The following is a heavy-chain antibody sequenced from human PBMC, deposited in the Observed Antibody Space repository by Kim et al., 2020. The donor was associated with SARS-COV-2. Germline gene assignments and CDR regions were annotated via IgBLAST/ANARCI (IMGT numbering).Heavy chain of an antibody. D-gene: IGHD5-12*01. CDR3: ARAAGGYDAHKFEY. Sequence: SETLSLTCTVSGGSISTYYWNWIRQPPGKGLEWIGNIHYSGSTNYKPSLKSRVTISVDTSKNRFSLRLSSVTAADTAVYYCARAAGGYDAHKFEYWGQGTLVTVSS. J-gene: IGHJ4*02. CDR2: IHYSGST. V-gene: IGHV4-59*01. CDR1: GGSISTYY.